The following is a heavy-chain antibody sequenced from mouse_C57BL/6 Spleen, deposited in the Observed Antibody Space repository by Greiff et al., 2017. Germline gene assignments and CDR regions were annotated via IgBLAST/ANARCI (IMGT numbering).Heavy chain of an antibody. Sequence: EVQGVESGGGLVQPGGSLSLSCAASGFTFTDYYMSWVRQPPGKALEWLGFIRNKANGYTTEYSASVKGRFTISRDNSQSILYLHRNALRAGDITTYDCARLHYGSSPCFAYWGKGTLVTVSA. CDR1: GFTFTDYY. CDR2: IRNKANGYTT. J-gene: IGHJ3*01. V-gene: IGHV7-3*01. CDR3: ARLHYGSSPCFAY. D-gene: IGHD1-1*01.